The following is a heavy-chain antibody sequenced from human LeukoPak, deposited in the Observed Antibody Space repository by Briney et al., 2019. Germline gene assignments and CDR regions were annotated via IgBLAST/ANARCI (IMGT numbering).Heavy chain of an antibody. D-gene: IGHD1-26*01. CDR1: GGSFSGDF. CDR2: IKHDGST. V-gene: IGHV4-34*01. CDR3: ARGGWELPRYYMDV. Sequence: PSETLSLTCAVYGGSFSGDFWSWIRQSPGKGLEWIGEIKHDGSTTYNPSLESRVTMSVDTSTNQISLEMTSVTAADTAIYYCARGGWELPRYYMDVWGKGTTVTVSS. J-gene: IGHJ6*03.